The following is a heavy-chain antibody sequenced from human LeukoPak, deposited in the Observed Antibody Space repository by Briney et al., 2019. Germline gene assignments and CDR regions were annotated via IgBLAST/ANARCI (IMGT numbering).Heavy chain of an antibody. CDR2: IIPIFGTA. CDR3: ARGRSMVRGVIISIGY. Sequence: SVKVSCKASGGTFSSYAISWVRQAPGQGLEWMGGIIPIFGTANYAQKFQGRVTITADESTSTAYMELSSLRSEDTAVYYCARGRSMVRGVIISIGYWGQGTLVTVSS. D-gene: IGHD3-10*01. J-gene: IGHJ4*02. V-gene: IGHV1-69*13. CDR1: GGTFSSYA.